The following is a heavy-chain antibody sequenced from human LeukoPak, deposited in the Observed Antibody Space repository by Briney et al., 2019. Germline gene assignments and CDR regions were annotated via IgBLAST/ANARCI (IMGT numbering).Heavy chain of an antibody. V-gene: IGHV1-2*04. Sequence: ASVKVSCKTSGYIFTGYYIHWVRQAPGQGLEWMGWINPNSGGTNYAQKFQGWVTMTRDTSISTAYMELSRLRTDDTAVYYCARDGITTYGSGLDAFDMWGQGTMVTVPS. D-gene: IGHD3-10*01. CDR2: INPNSGGT. CDR3: ARDGITTYGSGLDAFDM. J-gene: IGHJ3*02. CDR1: GYIFTGYY.